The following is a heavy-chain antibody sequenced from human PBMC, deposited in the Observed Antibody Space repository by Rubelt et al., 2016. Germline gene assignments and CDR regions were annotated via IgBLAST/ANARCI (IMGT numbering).Heavy chain of an antibody. CDR2: TRRKPNSYTT. CDR3: ARVHDSSGYSFDY. J-gene: IGHJ4*01. D-gene: IGHD3-22*01. Sequence: GGLVKPGRSLRISCTSSGFNFAEFAMNWFRQAPGKGLEWVGRTRRKPNSYTTEYAASVKGRFTISRDDSKSSLYLQMSSLKTEDTAVYYCARVHDSSGYSFDYWGQGTLVTVSS. V-gene: IGHV3-72*01. CDR1: GFNFAEFA.